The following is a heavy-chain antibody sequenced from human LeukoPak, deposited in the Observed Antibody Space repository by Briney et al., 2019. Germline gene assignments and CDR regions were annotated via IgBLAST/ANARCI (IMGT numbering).Heavy chain of an antibody. D-gene: IGHD2-21*02. CDR3: AKDLVVVTATYYFDY. J-gene: IGHJ4*02. CDR1: GFTFSGYN. V-gene: IGHV3-21*04. Sequence: GGSLRLSCTASGFTFSGYNMNWVRQAPGKGLEWVSSISGSRDYISYADSLKGRFTISRDNAKNTLYLQMNSLRAEDTAVYYCAKDLVVVTATYYFDYWGQGTLVTVSS. CDR2: ISGSRDYI.